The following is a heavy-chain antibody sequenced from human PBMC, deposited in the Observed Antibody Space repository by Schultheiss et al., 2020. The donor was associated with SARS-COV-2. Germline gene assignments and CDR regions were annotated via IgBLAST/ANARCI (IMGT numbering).Heavy chain of an antibody. CDR2: INHSGST. Sequence: SETLSLTCAVSGGSISSSNWWSWVRQPPGKRLEWIGEINHSGSTNYNPSLKSRVTISVDTSKNQFSLKLSSVTAADTAVYYCARASDYYQPSYYYGMDVWGQGTTVTVSS. CDR3: ARASDYYQPSYYYGMDV. D-gene: IGHD3-10*01. J-gene: IGHJ6*02. V-gene: IGHV4-4*02. CDR1: GGSISSSNW.